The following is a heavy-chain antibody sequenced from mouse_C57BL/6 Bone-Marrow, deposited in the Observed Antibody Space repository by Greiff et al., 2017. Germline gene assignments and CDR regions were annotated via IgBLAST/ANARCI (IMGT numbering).Heavy chain of an antibody. CDR2: FYPGSGSI. D-gene: IGHD2-5*01. CDR3: ARHGYYSNYVYYFDY. V-gene: IGHV1-62-2*01. CDR1: GYTFTEYT. Sequence: VKLVESGAELVKPGASVKLSCKASGYTFTEYTIHWVKQRSGQGLEWIGWFYPGSGSIKYNEKFKDKATLTADKSSSTVYMELSRLTSEDSAVYFCARHGYYSNYVYYFDYWGQGTTLTVSS. J-gene: IGHJ2*01.